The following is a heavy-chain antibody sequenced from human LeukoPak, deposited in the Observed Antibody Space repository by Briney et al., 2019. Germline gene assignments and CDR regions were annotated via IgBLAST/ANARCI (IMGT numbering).Heavy chain of an antibody. CDR3: ARAHYYSGSSGYSSDAFDI. Sequence: GRSLRLSCAASGFTFSSYGIRWVRQAPGKGLEWVAVISYDGSNKYYADSVKGRFTISRDNSKNTLYLQLNSLRAEDTAVYYCARAHYYSGSSGYSSDAFDIWGQGTMVTVSS. V-gene: IGHV3-30*03. J-gene: IGHJ3*02. CDR1: GFTFSSYG. D-gene: IGHD3-22*01. CDR2: ISYDGSNK.